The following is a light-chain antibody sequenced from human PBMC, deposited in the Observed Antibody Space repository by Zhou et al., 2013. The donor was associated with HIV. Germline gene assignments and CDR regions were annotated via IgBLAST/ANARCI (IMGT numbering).Light chain of an antibody. J-gene: IGKJ2*03. Sequence: EFVLTQSPATLSLSPGDRATLSCRASQSVTTYVAWYQQKAGQGPRLLIFDASNRATGIPARFSGSGSGTDFTLTINSLEPEDSAVYYCQQFSNWLYSFGQGTKLEIK. CDR1: QSVTTY. V-gene: IGKV3-11*01. CDR2: DAS. CDR3: QQFSNWLYS.